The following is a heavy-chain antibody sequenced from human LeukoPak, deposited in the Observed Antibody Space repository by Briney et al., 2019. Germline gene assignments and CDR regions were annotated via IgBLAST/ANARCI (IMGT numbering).Heavy chain of an antibody. CDR1: GYTFTSYG. CDR3: ATEGYYDSSGYYTGY. CDR2: ISAYNGNT. Sequence: ASVKVSCKASGYTFTSYGFSWVRQAPGQGLEWMGWISAYNGNTQYEQKFQGRVTMTTETSTSTAYMELRSLRSEDTAVYYCATEGYYDSSGYYTGYWGQGTLVTVSS. J-gene: IGHJ4*02. V-gene: IGHV1-18*01. D-gene: IGHD3-22*01.